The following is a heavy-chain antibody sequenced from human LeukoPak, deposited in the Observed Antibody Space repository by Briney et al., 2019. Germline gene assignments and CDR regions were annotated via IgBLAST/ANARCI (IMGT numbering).Heavy chain of an antibody. D-gene: IGHD3-3*02. V-gene: IGHV1-2*02. CDR2: INPNTGDT. CDR3: ARDKIASDDAFDI. J-gene: IGHJ3*02. CDR1: GYSSTGYY. Sequence: GASVKVSCKASGYSSTGYYIHWVRQAPGLGLEWMGWINPNTGDTKYVQKFQGRVTMTGDTSISTGYVELYSLRSDDTAVYYCARDKIASDDAFDIWGQGTMVTVSS.